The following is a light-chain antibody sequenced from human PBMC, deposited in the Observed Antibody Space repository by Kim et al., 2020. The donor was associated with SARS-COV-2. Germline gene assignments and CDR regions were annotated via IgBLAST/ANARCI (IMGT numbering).Light chain of an antibody. CDR2: GAS. J-gene: IGKJ3*01. CDR1: QSVSSSY. Sequence: PGERATLACRASQSVSSSYLAWYPQTPGQTPRRLIYGASSRATGIPDRFSGSGSVTDFTLTISRLEPEDFAVYYCQQYGSSTGVTFGPGTKVDIK. V-gene: IGKV3-20*01. CDR3: QQYGSSTGVT.